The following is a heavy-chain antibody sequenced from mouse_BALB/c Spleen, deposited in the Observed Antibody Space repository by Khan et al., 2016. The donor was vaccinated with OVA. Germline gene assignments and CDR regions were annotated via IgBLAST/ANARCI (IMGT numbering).Heavy chain of an antibody. CDR1: GYTFTTYP. D-gene: IGHD2-14*01. CDR2: FHPYNDDT. J-gene: IGHJ3*01. Sequence: QVQLQQSGTELVKPGASVKMSCKAFGYTFTTYPIEWMKQNHGKSLEWIGNFHPYNDDTKYNEKFKGKAKLTVEKSSCTVYLELSRLTSDDSAVDYFTRSNRYDSAWCAYWGQGTLVTVSA. CDR3: TRSNRYDSAWCAY. V-gene: IGHV1-47*01.